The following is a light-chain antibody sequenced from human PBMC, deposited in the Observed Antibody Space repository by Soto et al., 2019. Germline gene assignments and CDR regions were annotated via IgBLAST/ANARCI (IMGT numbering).Light chain of an antibody. J-gene: IGKJ4*01. CDR3: LQRYNWPLT. Sequence: EIVLTQSPATLSLSPGERATLSCRASQSVSSFLAWYQQRPGQAPRLLIYDASNRATGIPARFSGSGSGTDVTLTISSLEPEDFAVYYCLQRYNWPLTFGGGTKVEIK. V-gene: IGKV3-11*01. CDR1: QSVSSF. CDR2: DAS.